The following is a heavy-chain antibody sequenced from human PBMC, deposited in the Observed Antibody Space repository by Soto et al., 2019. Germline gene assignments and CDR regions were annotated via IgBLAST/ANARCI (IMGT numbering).Heavy chain of an antibody. CDR1: GDSISGGTYY. D-gene: IGHD3-9*01. J-gene: IGHJ5*01. Sequence: ETLSLTCTVAGDSISGGTYYWGWIRQPPGKGLEWIGNIFFRRNNYYNPSLKSRVTVSVETSKNQFSLKLESVTAADTAGYYCARVKTGFNFGVFDLWGQGTLVTVSS. CDR2: IFFRRNN. CDR3: ARVKTGFNFGVFDL. V-gene: IGHV4-39*01.